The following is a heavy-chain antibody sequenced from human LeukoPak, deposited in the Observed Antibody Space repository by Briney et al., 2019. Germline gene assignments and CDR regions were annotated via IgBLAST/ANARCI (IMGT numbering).Heavy chain of an antibody. V-gene: IGHV3-20*04. CDR1: GFTFDDYG. CDR2: INWNGGST. D-gene: IGHD1-7*01. CDR3: ARRGTGTYYYYYYYMDV. J-gene: IGHJ6*03. Sequence: GGSLRLSCAASGFTFDDYGMSWVRQAPGKGLEWVSGINWNGGSTGYADSVKGRFTISRDNAKNSLYLQMNGLRAEDTALYYCARRGTGTYYYYYYYMDVWGKGTTVTVSS.